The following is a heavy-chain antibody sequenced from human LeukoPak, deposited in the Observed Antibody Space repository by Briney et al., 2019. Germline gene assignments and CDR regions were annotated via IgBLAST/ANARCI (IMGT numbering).Heavy chain of an antibody. Sequence: TSETLSLTCTVSGGSISNTNYYWAWIRQPPGRGLEWIGSIYYTGTTFDNPSLKSRVTLSVDTSKNQFSLRLTSVTAADTASYYCAREEYSSDWYGHDSWGQGTLVTVSS. V-gene: IGHV4-39*07. J-gene: IGHJ4*02. D-gene: IGHD6-13*01. CDR3: AREEYSSDWYGHDS. CDR2: IYYTGTT. CDR1: GGSISNTNYY.